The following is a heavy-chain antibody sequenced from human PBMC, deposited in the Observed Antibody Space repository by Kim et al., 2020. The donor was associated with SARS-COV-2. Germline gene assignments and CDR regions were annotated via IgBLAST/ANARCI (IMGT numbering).Heavy chain of an antibody. V-gene: IGHV3-11*04. J-gene: IGHJ5*02. CDR1: GFTFSAFY. CDR3: TRTTRIPDP. Sequence: GGSLRLSCAASGFTFSAFYMSWFRQAPGKGLECVSYISGSGSVIEYGDSVRGRFTISRDNAKNSLYLQMNSLKADDTAVYYCTRTTRIPDPWGQGTLVTVSS. CDR2: ISGSGSVI.